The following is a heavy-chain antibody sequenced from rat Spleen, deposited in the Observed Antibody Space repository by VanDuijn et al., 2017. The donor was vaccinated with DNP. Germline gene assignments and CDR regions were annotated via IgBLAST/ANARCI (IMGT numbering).Heavy chain of an antibody. CDR2: IIYDGSRT. J-gene: IGHJ3*01. CDR3: TTEEDYGYNWFAY. CDR1: GITFSDYN. V-gene: IGHV5S10*01. D-gene: IGHD1-7*01. Sequence: EVQLVESGGGLVEPGRSLKVSCAASGITFSDYNMAWVRQAPKKGLEWVSTIIYDGSRTYYRDSVKGRFTISRDYAKSSLYLQMNSLRSEDTATYYCTTEEDYGYNWFAYWGQGTLVTVSS.